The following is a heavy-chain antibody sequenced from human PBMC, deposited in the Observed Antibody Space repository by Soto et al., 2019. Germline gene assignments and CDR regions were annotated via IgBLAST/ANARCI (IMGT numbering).Heavy chain of an antibody. CDR3: ARHERGYSSGWYYLDY. CDR1: GGTFSSYA. CDR2: IIPIFGTA. V-gene: IGHV1-69*01. J-gene: IGHJ4*02. D-gene: IGHD6-19*01. Sequence: QVQLVQSGAEVKKPGSSVKVSCKASGGTFSSYAISWVRQAPGQGLEWMGGIIPIFGTANYAQKFQGRVTITAYESTSTAYMELSSLRAEDTAAYYCARHERGYSSGWYYLDYWGQGTMVTVSS.